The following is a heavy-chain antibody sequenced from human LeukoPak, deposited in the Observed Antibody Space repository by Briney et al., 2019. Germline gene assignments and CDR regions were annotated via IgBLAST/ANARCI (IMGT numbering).Heavy chain of an antibody. V-gene: IGHV3-7*01. CDR1: GFTFSSYW. CDR3: ARDWYNWNYWSFVGYFDY. J-gene: IGHJ4*02. Sequence: GGSLRHSCAASGFTFSSYWMSWVRQAPGKGLEWVANIKQDGSEKYYVDSVKGRFTISRDNAKNSLYLQMNSLRAEDTAVYYCARDWYNWNYWSFVGYFDYWGQGTLVTVSS. D-gene: IGHD1-7*01. CDR2: IKQDGSEK.